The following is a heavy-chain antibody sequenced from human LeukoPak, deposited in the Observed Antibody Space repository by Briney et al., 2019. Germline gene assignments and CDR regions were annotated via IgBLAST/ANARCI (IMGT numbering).Heavy chain of an antibody. D-gene: IGHD6-19*01. V-gene: IGHV1-18*01. Sequence: ASLKVSCKASVYTFTSYGIILVRQAPAQSLEGMGWIGADNGNTNYAQKLQGRVTITTDTSTNTAYIKLSSLRAHYTPVNPCASDYGSGWPEYWGQGTLVTVSS. CDR2: IGADNGNT. CDR3: ASDYGSGWPEY. J-gene: IGHJ4*02. CDR1: VYTFTSYG.